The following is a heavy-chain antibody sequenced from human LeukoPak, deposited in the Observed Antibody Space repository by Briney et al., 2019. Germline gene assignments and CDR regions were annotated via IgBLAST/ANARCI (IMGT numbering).Heavy chain of an antibody. J-gene: IGHJ4*02. Sequence: PGGSLRLSCVASGFTVSSSYMSWVRQAPGKGLEWVSVIYSGGSGSTYYADSVKGRFTISRDNSKNTLNLQMNSLRAEDTAVYYCAHRKATSWAHVYWGQGTLVTVSS. CDR3: AHRKATSWAHVY. D-gene: IGHD2-2*01. CDR2: IYSGGSGST. V-gene: IGHV3-53*01. CDR1: GFTVSSSY.